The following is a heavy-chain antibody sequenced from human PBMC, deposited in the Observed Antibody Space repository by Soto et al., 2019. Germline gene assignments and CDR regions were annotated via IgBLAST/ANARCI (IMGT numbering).Heavy chain of an antibody. CDR3: ARSEATALDY. CDR1: GDSMSSSNW. Sequence: QVQLQESGPGLVKPSGTLSLTCTVSGDSMSSSNWWNWVRQPPGKGLEWIGEAHHSGRTNYNQCLKSRVTISVDRSQNHFSLQMTSVTAADTAVYYCARSEATALDYWGQGTLVTVSS. J-gene: IGHJ4*02. V-gene: IGHV4-4*02. CDR2: AHHSGRT.